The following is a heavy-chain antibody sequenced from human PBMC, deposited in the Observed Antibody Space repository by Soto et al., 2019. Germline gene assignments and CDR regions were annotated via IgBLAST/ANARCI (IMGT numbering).Heavy chain of an antibody. J-gene: IGHJ4*02. D-gene: IGHD3-10*01. CDR1: GGSISRSSYY. Sequence: QLQLQESGPGLVKPSETLSLTCTVSGGSISRSSYYWGWIRQPPGKGLEWIGSIYYSGSTHYNPSLXSXVXIPXDTSKNQFSLKLSSVTAADTAVYYCATLWFGAADYWGQGTLVTVSS. CDR3: ATLWFGAADY. CDR2: IYYSGST. V-gene: IGHV4-39*01.